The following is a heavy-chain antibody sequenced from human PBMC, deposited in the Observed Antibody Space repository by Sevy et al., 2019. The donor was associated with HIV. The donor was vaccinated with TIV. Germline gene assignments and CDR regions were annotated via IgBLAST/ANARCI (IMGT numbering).Heavy chain of an antibody. J-gene: IGHJ6*02. D-gene: IGHD1-1*01. CDR3: ANKNWINIGYGYYHVMDV. Sequence: SETLSLTCTVSGGSVSSGSYYWSWIRQPPGKGLEWFGYIYYSGTTDYNPSLKSRVTISVDTSKNQFSLKLTYVTAADKAVYYCANKNWINIGYGYYHVMDVWGQGTTVTVSS. CDR2: IYYSGTT. V-gene: IGHV4-61*01. CDR1: GGSVSSGSYY.